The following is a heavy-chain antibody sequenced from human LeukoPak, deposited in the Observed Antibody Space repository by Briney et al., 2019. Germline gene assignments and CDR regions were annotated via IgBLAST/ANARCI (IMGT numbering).Heavy chain of an antibody. J-gene: IGHJ1*01. CDR2: INPNSGGT. D-gene: IGHD6-6*01. CDR3: ARVSPGSSSGYFQH. V-gene: IGHV1-2*02. CDR1: GYTFTGYY. Sequence: GASVKVSCKASGYTFTGYYMHWVRQAPGQGLEWMGWINPNSGGTNYAQKFQGRVTMTRDTSISTAYMELSRLRSDDPAVYYCARVSPGSSSGYFQHWGQGTLVTVSS.